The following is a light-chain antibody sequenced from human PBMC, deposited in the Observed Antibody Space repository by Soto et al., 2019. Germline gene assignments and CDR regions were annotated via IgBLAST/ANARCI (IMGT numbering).Light chain of an antibody. CDR1: SSNIGNHY. CDR2: RNN. J-gene: IGLJ1*01. V-gene: IGLV1-47*01. Sequence: QSALTQPPSASGTPGQRVTISCSGSSSNIGNHYVYWYQHLPGTAPKLLIYRNNQRPSGVPDRFSGSHSGTSGSLAISGLRSEDEADYYCAAWDDSLSGYVFGTGTQLTVL. CDR3: AAWDDSLSGYV.